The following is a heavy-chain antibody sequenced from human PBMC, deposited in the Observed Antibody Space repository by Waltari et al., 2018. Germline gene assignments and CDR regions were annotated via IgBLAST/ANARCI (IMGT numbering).Heavy chain of an antibody. D-gene: IGHD3-16*01. V-gene: IGHV3-43D*04. J-gene: IGHJ4*02. CDR2: ISWDGGST. CDR3: ASALGWGTSSLDY. CDR1: GFTYDDYA. Sequence: EVQLVESGGVVVQPGGSLRLSCAASGFTYDDYAMHWVRQAPGKGLEWVSRISWDGGSTYYADSVKGRFTISRDNSKNSLCLQMNSLRAEDTALYYCASALGWGTSSLDYWGQGTLVTVSS.